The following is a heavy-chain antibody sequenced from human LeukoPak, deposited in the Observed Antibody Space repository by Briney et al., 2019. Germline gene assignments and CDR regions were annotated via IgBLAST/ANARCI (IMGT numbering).Heavy chain of an antibody. CDR1: GFIFGGYA. CDR2: ISYDGGKT. Sequence: GGSLRLSCAASGFIFGGYAMHWVRQAPGKGLQWLAVISYDGGKTYYADSVEGRFTISRDNSKSTVYLEINSLRSEDTAIYYCARWFNDFWSGSQLEYWGQGTLVTVSS. D-gene: IGHD3-3*01. CDR3: ARWFNDFWSGSQLEY. V-gene: IGHV3-30-3*01. J-gene: IGHJ4*02.